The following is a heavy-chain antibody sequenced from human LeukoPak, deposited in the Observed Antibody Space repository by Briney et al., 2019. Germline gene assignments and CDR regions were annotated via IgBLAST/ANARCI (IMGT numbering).Heavy chain of an antibody. CDR1: GFTFSSYG. V-gene: IGHV3-30*02. CDR2: IRYDGSNK. J-gene: IGHJ6*03. CDR3: AKKMGIAAAAVYYYYNMDV. D-gene: IGHD6-13*01. Sequence: GGSLRLSCAASGFTFSSYGMHWVRQAPGKGLEWVAFIRYDGSNKYCADSVKGRFTISRDNSKNTLYLQMNSLRAEDTAVYYCAKKMGIAAAAVYYYYNMDVWGKGTTVTVSS.